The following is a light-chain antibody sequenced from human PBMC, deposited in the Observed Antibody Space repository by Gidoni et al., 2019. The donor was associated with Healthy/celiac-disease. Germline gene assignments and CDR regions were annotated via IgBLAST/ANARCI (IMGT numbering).Light chain of an antibody. CDR1: QSVSSY. V-gene: IGKV3-11*01. Sequence: EIVLTQSPATLSLSPGERATLPCRASQSVSSYLAWYQQKPGQAARLLIYDASNRATGIPARFSGSGSGTDFSLTISSLEPADFAVYYCQQRSNWPPVYTFGQGTKLEIK. J-gene: IGKJ2*01. CDR2: DAS. CDR3: QQRSNWPPVYT.